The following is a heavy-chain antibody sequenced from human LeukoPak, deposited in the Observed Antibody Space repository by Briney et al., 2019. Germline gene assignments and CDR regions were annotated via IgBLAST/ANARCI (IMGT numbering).Heavy chain of an antibody. CDR3: ASGGVTVYSYGPDY. CDR2: IIPEFDEA. CDR1: GGILSKWS. V-gene: IGHV1-69*13. J-gene: IGHJ4*02. D-gene: IGHD5-18*01. Sequence: SVKVSCKASGGILSKWSISWVRQAPGQGLEWVGTIIPEFDEAHYAQKLQGRVTISADDSATAAYMELSSLRSDDTAVYYCASGGVTVYSYGPDYWGQGTLVAVSS.